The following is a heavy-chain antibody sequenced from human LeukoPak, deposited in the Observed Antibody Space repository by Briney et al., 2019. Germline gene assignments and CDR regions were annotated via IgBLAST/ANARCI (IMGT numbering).Heavy chain of an antibody. D-gene: IGHD2-8*01. J-gene: IGHJ5*02. CDR1: GYILTTYS. CDR3: ARKWSSRDWFDP. V-gene: IGHV1-46*01. CDR2: INPRGDAT. Sequence: ASVKVSCKASGYILTTYSIHWVRQAPGQGLEWMGIINPRGDATIYAQKFQGRVTMTSDTSTTTVYMELSSLRSEDTGLYYCARKWSSRDWFDPWGQGTLVTVSS.